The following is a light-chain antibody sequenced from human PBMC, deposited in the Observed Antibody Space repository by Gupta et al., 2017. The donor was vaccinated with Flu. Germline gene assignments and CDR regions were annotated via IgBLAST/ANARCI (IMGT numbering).Light chain of an antibody. Sequence: AIRMTQSPSSFSASTGDRVTITCRASQGISCYLAWYQQKPGKAPKLLIYAASTLQSVVPSRFSGSGSGTEFTLTISGLQSEDFAIYYCQQYNSYPFTFGHGTKVDIK. V-gene: IGKV1-8*01. J-gene: IGKJ3*01. CDR2: AAS. CDR3: QQYNSYPFT. CDR1: QGISCY.